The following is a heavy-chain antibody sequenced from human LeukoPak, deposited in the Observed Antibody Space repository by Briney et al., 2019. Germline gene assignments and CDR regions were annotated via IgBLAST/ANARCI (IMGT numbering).Heavy chain of an antibody. D-gene: IGHD3-22*01. J-gene: IGHJ4*02. CDR2: ISYDGSNK. CDR1: GFTFSSYA. CDR3: ARDSVVVVITSFDY. V-gene: IGHV3-30-3*01. Sequence: GGSLRLSCAASGFTFSSYAMHWVRQAPGKGLEWVAVISYDGSNKYYADSVKGRLTISRDNSKNTLYLQMNSLRAEDTAVYYCARDSVVVVITSFDYWGQGTLVTVSS.